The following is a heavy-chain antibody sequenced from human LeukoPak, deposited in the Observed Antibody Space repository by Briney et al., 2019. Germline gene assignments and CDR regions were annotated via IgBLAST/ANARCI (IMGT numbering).Heavy chain of an antibody. CDR1: GFTFSSNW. D-gene: IGHD6-13*01. CDR2: INSDGSST. Sequence: GGSLRLSCAASGFTFSSNWMHWVRQAPGKGLVWVSRINSDGSSTNYADSVKGRFTTSRDNAKNTLYLQMNSLRAEDTAVYYCVRGLSGAAAGFDYWGQGTLVTVSS. V-gene: IGHV3-74*01. J-gene: IGHJ4*02. CDR3: VRGLSGAAAGFDY.